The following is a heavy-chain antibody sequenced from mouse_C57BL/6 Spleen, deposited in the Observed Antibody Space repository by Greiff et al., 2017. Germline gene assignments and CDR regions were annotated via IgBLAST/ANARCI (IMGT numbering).Heavy chain of an antibody. CDR2: ILPGRGST. J-gene: IGHJ2*01. D-gene: IGHD2-4*01. Sequence: VQLQQSGAELMKPGASVKLSCTATGYTFTGYWIEWVKQRPGHGLEWIGEILPGRGSTNYNEKFKGKATFTADTSSNTAYMQLSSLTTEDSAIYYCARMPTYEYDGYYFDDWGKGTTLTVSS. CDR3: ARMPTYEYDGYYFDD. CDR1: GYTFTGYW. V-gene: IGHV1-9*01.